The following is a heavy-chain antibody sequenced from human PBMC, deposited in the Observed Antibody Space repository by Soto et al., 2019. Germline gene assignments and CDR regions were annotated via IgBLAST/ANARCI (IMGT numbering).Heavy chain of an antibody. CDR3: APRPRLRFLEWLLYNWFDP. D-gene: IGHD3-3*01. Sequence: GGSLRLSCGASGFTFSSYGMHWVRQAPGKGLEWVAVISYDGSNKYYADSVKGRFTISRDNSKNTLYLQMNSLRAEDTAVYYCAPRPRLRFLEWLLYNWFDPWGQGTLVTVSS. CDR2: ISYDGSNK. V-gene: IGHV3-30*03. CDR1: GFTFSSYG. J-gene: IGHJ5*02.